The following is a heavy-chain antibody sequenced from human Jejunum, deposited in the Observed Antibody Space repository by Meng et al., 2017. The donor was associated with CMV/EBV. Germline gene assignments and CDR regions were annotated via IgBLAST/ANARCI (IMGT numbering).Heavy chain of an antibody. J-gene: IGHJ1*01. Sequence: KASGGRFSRYTFSWVRQARGQGLEWLGGILPIFRTPKYAQNFQGRVTVSTDASAATAYMELSSLRSEDTAVYFCAGIPEANSGYFSIWGQGTLVTVSS. D-gene: IGHD3-22*01. CDR2: ILPIFRTP. V-gene: IGHV1-69*05. CDR3: AGIPEANSGYFSI. CDR1: GGRFSRYT.